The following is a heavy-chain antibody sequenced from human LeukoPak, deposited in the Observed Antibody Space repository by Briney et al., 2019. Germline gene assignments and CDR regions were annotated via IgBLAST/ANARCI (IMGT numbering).Heavy chain of an antibody. CDR1: GGSFSGYY. V-gene: IGHV4-34*01. J-gene: IGHJ3*02. D-gene: IGHD2-15*01. CDR2: INHSGST. CDR3: ARAKAALDALDI. Sequence: SQTLSLTCAVYGGSFSGYYWSWIRQPPGKGLEWIGEINHSGSTNYNPSLKSRVTISVDTSKNQFSLKLSSVTAADTAVYYCARAKAALDALDIWGHGTMVTVSS.